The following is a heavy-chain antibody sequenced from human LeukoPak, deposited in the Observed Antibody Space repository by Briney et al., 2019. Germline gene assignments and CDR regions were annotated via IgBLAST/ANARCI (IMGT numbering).Heavy chain of an antibody. V-gene: IGHV4-59*08. CDR1: GGSISGTYY. CDR2: IYYTGTT. CDR3: ARRWVYDKRAFDA. J-gene: IGHJ3*01. Sequence: SETLSLTCTVSGGSISGTYYWSWIRQPPGTGLEWIGYIYYTGTTDSNPSLRSRVTISLDTSKNQFSLNLSSVTAADTAVYYCARRWVYDKRAFDAWGQGTMVTVSS. D-gene: IGHD3-16*01.